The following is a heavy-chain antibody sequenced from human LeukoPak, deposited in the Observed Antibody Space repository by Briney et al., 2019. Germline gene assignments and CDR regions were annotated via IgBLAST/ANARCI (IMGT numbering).Heavy chain of an antibody. Sequence: ASVKVSCKASGYTFTGYYMHWVRQAPGQGLEWMGWINPNSGGTNYAQKFQGRVTMTRDTSISTAYMELSRLRSDDTAVYYCARALIAAAGSSYYCYGMDVWGQGTTVTVSS. J-gene: IGHJ6*02. CDR2: INPNSGGT. CDR3: ARALIAAAGSSYYCYGMDV. CDR1: GYTFTGYY. D-gene: IGHD6-13*01. V-gene: IGHV1-2*02.